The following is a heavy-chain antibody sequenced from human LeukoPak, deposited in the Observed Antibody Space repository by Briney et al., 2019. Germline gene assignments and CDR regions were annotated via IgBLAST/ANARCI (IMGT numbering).Heavy chain of an antibody. Sequence: QLGGSLRLSCAASGFTFSTYAMHWVRQAPGKGLEWVAVIWYDGSNKYYGDSVKGRFTIPRDNSKNTLYLQMNSLRAEDTAVYYCARDRGSGWYQDYWGQGTLVTVSS. D-gene: IGHD6-19*01. CDR3: ARDRGSGWYQDY. J-gene: IGHJ4*02. CDR2: IWYDGSNK. CDR1: GFTFSTYA. V-gene: IGHV3-33*01.